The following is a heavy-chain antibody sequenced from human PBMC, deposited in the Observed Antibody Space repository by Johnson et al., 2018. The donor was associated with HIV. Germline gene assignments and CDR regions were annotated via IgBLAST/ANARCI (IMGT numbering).Heavy chain of an antibody. CDR1: GFTFSSYG. J-gene: IGHJ3*02. CDR2: IYSGGST. V-gene: IGHV3-NL1*01. CDR3: VTLVVAPPFDI. Sequence: QVQLVESGGGVVQPGGSLRLSCAASGFTFSSYGMHWVRQAPGKGLEWVSVIYSGGSTYYADSVKGRFTISRDNSKNTLYLQMNSLRAEDTAVYYCVTLVVAPPFDIWGQGTMVTVSS. D-gene: IGHD2-15*01.